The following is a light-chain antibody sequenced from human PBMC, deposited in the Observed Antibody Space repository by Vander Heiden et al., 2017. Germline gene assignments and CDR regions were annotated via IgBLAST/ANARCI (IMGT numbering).Light chain of an antibody. J-gene: IGLJ3*02. Sequence: SVLTQPPSASATPGQSVAISCTGSSSNIGSHTVNWYQEPQGTAPKLRVYTNTQRPSGVPDRFSGSKSGTSASLAISGLQSEDEADYYCSAWDDSLNSWVFGGGTKLTVL. CDR2: TNT. CDR1: SSNIGSHT. CDR3: SAWDDSLNSWV. V-gene: IGLV1-44*01.